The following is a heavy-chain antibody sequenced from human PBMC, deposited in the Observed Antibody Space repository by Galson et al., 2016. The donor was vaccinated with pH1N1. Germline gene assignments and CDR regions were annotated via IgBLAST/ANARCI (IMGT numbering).Heavy chain of an antibody. CDR1: GGSISSSIYY. J-gene: IGHJ4*02. CDR2: MYTSGTT. D-gene: IGHD3-10*01. Sequence: TLSLTCTVSGGSISSSIYYWNWIRQPAGKGLEWIGRMYTSGTTTYNPSLESRVSISVDTSKNQFSLRLSSVTAADTAVYCCARDRVALTGIFDYWGQGALVTVSS. V-gene: IGHV4-61*02. CDR3: ARDRVALTGIFDY.